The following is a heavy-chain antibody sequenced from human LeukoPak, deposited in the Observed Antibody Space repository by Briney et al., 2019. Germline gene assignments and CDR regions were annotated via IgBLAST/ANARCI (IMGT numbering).Heavy chain of an antibody. CDR2: TYYRFKRYN. CDR1: GDSVSSNSAA. D-gene: IGHD6-19*01. Sequence: SQTLSLTCAISGDSVSSNSAAWDWIRHSPSRGLEWLRRTYYRFKRYNDNAVSVKSRITINPDTSKNQCSLQLNAVTPEDTAVYYCARGLGGWYQAYYFDYWGQGTLVTVSS. V-gene: IGHV6-1*01. J-gene: IGHJ4*02. CDR3: ARGLGGWYQAYYFDY.